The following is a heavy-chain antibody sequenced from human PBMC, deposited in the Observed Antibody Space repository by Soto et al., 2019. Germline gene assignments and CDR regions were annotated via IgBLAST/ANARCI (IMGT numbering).Heavy chain of an antibody. D-gene: IGHD3-10*01. Sequence: PSETLSLTCTVSGGSISSGGYYWSWIRQHPGKGLEWIGYIYYSGSTYYNPSLKSRVTISVDTSKNQFSLKLSSVTATDTAVYYCARDRPGAFDIWGQGTMVTVSS. J-gene: IGHJ3*02. V-gene: IGHV4-31*03. CDR3: ARDRPGAFDI. CDR2: IYYSGST. CDR1: GGSISSGGYY.